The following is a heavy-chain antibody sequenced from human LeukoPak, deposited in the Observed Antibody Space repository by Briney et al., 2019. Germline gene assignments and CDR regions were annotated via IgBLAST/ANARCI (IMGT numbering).Heavy chain of an antibody. J-gene: IGHJ4*02. CDR2: ISGSGGST. Sequence: PGGSLRLSCAASGFTFSSHAMSWVRRAPGKGREWVSAISGSGGSTYYADSVKGRFTISRDNSKNTLYLQMNSLRAEDTAVYYCAKDRDYVLHYWGQGTLVTVSS. V-gene: IGHV3-23*01. CDR1: GFTFSSHA. CDR3: AKDRDYVLHY. D-gene: IGHD4-17*01.